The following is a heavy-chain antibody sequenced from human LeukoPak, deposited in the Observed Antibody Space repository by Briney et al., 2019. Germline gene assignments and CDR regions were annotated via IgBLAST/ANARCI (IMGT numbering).Heavy chain of an antibody. Sequence: GASVKASCKASGATFSSYAISWVRRAAGQGLEWMGGIIPILGRATIAQKFQGRVTITTDESTSTAYMELSSLRSDDTAVYYCARASRSYYDSSGSRDFDYWGQGTLVTVSS. CDR1: GATFSSYA. CDR2: IIPILGRA. V-gene: IGHV1-69*05. CDR3: ARASRSYYDSSGSRDFDY. D-gene: IGHD3-22*01. J-gene: IGHJ4*02.